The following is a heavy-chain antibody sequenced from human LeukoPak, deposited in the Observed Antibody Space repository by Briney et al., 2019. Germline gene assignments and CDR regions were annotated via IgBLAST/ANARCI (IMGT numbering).Heavy chain of an antibody. V-gene: IGHV1-8*02. CDR3: ARGNDYGDLKAFDY. D-gene: IGHD4-17*01. CDR1: GGTFSSYA. J-gene: IGHJ4*02. Sequence: ASVKVSCKASGGTFSSYAISWVRQATGQGLEWMGWMNPNSGNTGYAQKFQGRVTMTRNTSISTAYMELSSLRSEDTAVYYCARGNDYGDLKAFDYWGQGTLVTVSS. CDR2: MNPNSGNT.